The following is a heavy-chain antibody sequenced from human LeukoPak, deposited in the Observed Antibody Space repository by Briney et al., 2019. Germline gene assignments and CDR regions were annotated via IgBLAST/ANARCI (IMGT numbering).Heavy chain of an antibody. CDR2: ITTYNGNT. D-gene: IGHD4-17*01. J-gene: IGHJ4*02. Sequence: ASVKVSCKASGYTFTSYPISWVRQAPGQGLEWMGWITTYNGNTNYAQKLQVRVTMTTDTSTTTAYMDLRGLRSDDTAVYYCARGYDYGDYVGDFDYWGQGTLVSVCS. V-gene: IGHV1-18*01. CDR3: ARGYDYGDYVGDFDY. CDR1: GYTFTSYP.